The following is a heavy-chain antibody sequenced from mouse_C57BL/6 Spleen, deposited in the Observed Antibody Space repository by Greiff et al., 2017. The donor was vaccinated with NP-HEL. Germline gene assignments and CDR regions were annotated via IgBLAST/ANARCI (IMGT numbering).Heavy chain of an antibody. CDR3: ATADYSKKRYFDY. Sequence: EVQGVESGGGLVKPGGSLKLSCAASGFTFSDYGMHWVRQAPEKGLEWVAYISSGSSTIYYADTVKGRFTISRDNAKNTLFLQMTSLRSEDTDMYYCATADYSKKRYFDYWGQGTTRTVAS. CDR2: ISSGSSTI. J-gene: IGHJ2*01. D-gene: IGHD2-5*01. V-gene: IGHV5-17*01. CDR1: GFTFSDYG.